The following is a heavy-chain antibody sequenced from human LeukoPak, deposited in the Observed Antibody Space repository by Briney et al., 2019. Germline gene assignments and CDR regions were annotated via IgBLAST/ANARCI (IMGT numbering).Heavy chain of an antibody. CDR3: ARYTVLVSGTFDY. Sequence: GGSLRLSCAASGFIFSDYYMSWIRQAPGKGLEGVSYISRSGSTTYNAYSVKGRFTISRDNAKNSLYLQMNSLRAEDTAVYYCARYTVLVSGTFDYWGQGTLVTVSS. V-gene: IGHV3-11*01. CDR1: GFIFSDYY. D-gene: IGHD5-18*01. CDR2: ISRSGSTT. J-gene: IGHJ4*02.